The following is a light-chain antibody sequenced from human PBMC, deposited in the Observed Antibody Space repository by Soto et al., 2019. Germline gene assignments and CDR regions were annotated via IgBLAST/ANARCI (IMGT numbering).Light chain of an antibody. V-gene: IGKV3-20*01. J-gene: IGKJ4*01. CDR1: QSVSGSY. Sequence: EIVLTQSPGTLSLSPGXRATLSCRASQSVSGSYVAWYQQKPGQAPRLLIYGASGRATGIPDRFSGSGSGTDFTLTISRLEPEDLAVYYCQQYGSSPLTFGGGTKVDIK. CDR2: GAS. CDR3: QQYGSSPLT.